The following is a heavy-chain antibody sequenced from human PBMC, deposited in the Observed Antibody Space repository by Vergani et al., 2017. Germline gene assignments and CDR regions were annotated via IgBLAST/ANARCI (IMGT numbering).Heavy chain of an antibody. J-gene: IGHJ6*02. Sequence: EVQLVQSGAEVKKPGATMKLSCKVSGYTFTDHYMHWVKQAPGKGLEWMGLVDPEDGETIYAEKFKGRVTIAADTSTDTAHLELSSLRSEDTAVYYCATPQTVTTGGMEVWVQGTTVIVSS. D-gene: IGHD4-17*01. CDR2: VDPEDGET. CDR1: GYTFTDHY. CDR3: ATPQTVTTGGMEV. V-gene: IGHV1-69-2*01.